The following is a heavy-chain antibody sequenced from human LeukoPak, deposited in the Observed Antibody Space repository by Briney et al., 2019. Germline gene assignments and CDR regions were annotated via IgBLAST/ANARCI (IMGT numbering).Heavy chain of an antibody. CDR1: GGSISNYY. V-gene: IGHV4-59*08. D-gene: IGHD3-22*01. CDR3: ARPYYYDSRIDP. CDR2: IYYTGTT. J-gene: IGHJ5*02. Sequence: SETLSLTCTVSGGSISNYYWSWIRQPPGKGLERIGYIYYTGTTNYNPSLKSRVTISLDMSKNQFSLKLTSVTAADTAVYYCARPYYYDSRIDPWGQGTLVTVSS.